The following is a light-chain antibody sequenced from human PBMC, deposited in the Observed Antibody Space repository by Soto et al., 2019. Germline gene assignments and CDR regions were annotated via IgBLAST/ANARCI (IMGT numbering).Light chain of an antibody. CDR1: SSNIGAAYA. V-gene: IGLV1-40*01. Sequence: QSVLTQPPSVSGAPGQRVTISCTGNSSNIGAAYAVHWYQQLPGTAPKLLIYGNSNRPSGIPERFSGSSSGNTATLTISGTQAMDEADYYCQAWHSTTPVIFGGGTKLTVL. J-gene: IGLJ2*01. CDR2: GNS. CDR3: QAWHSTTPVI.